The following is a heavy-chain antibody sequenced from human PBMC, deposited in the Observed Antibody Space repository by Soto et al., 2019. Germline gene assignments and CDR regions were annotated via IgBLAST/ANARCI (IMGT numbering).Heavy chain of an antibody. CDR3: AHVNWNYEKTDDY. J-gene: IGHJ4*02. CDR1: GFSLSTSGVG. D-gene: IGHD1-7*01. Sequence: QITLKESGPTLVNPTQPLTLTCTFSGFSLSTSGVGVGWIRQPPGKALEWLALIYWDDDKRYSPSLKRKLTITKDTSKSQVVLTMTHMDPVDTATYYCAHVNWNYEKTDDYWGQGTLVTVSS. CDR2: IYWDDDK. V-gene: IGHV2-5*02.